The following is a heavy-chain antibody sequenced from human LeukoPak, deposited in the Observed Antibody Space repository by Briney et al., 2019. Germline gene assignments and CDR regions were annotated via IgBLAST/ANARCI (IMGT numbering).Heavy chain of an antibody. CDR3: ARDHYYYDSSGYYNYFDY. D-gene: IGHD3-22*01. CDR2: IYYSGST. CDR1: GGSISSSSYY. J-gene: IGHJ4*02. Sequence: SETLSLTCTVSGGSISSSSYYWGWIRQPPGKGLEWIGSIYYSGSTYYNPSLKSRVTMSVDTSKNQFSLKLSSVTAADTAVYYCARDHYYYDSSGYYNYFDYWGQGTLVTVSS. V-gene: IGHV4-39*07.